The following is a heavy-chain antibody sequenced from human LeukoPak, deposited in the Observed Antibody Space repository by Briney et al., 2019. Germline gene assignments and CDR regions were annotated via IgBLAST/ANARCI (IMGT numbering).Heavy chain of an antibody. Sequence: QTGGSLRLSCAASGFTFSDYAMVWVRQAPGKGLEWVSYISSSGSTIYYADSVKGRFTISRDNAKNSLYLQMNSLRAEDTAVYYCVVGDYYDSSGYYRAFQHWGQGTLVTVSS. CDR3: VVGDYYDSSGYYRAFQH. V-gene: IGHV3-48*03. J-gene: IGHJ1*01. D-gene: IGHD3-22*01. CDR2: ISSSGSTI. CDR1: GFTFSDYA.